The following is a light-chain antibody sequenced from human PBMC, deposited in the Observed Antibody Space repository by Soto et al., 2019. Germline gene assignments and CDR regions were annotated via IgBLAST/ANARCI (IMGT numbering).Light chain of an antibody. CDR1: QSVGRN. Sequence: EIVMTQSPVALSVSPGESAALSCRASQSVGRNFAWYQQRPGQAPRVLIYGTSTRATGVPARFSGSGSGTDFTLTISSLQSEDFALYYCQQYNNWPYTFGQRTRLEIK. CDR2: GTS. CDR3: QQYNNWPYT. V-gene: IGKV3-15*01. J-gene: IGKJ2*01.